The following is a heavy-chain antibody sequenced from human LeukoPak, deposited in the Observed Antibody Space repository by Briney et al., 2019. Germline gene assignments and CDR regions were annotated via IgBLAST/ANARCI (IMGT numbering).Heavy chain of an antibody. Sequence: PGGYLRLPCAASGFTFSSYEMHWVRKAPGKGLEWVSYITSSGSTMYCADSVKGRFTISRDNAKNSLYLQISSLRAEDTAVYYCATLRPRQQLVVDHWGQGTLVTVSS. CDR3: ATLRPRQQLVVDH. D-gene: IGHD6-13*01. CDR1: GFTFSSYE. J-gene: IGHJ4*02. V-gene: IGHV3-48*03. CDR2: ITSSGSTM.